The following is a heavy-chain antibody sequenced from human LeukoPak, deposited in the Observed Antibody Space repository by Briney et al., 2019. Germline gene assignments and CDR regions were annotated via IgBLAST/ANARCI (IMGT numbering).Heavy chain of an antibody. CDR3: AREAGEFGPIAYSSGQGDWFDP. J-gene: IGHJ5*02. CDR1: AFTFSSYW. D-gene: IGHD6-19*01. V-gene: IGHV3-7*05. Sequence: TGGSLRLSCAAPAFTFSSYWMSLVRQAPGKGLEWVANIKQDGSEKYYVDSVKGRFTISRDNAKNSLYLQMNSLRAEDTAVYYCAREAGEFGPIAYSSGQGDWFDPWGQGTLVTVSS. CDR2: IKQDGSEK.